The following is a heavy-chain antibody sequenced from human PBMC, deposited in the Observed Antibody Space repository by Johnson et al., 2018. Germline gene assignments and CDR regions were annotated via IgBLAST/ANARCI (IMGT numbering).Heavy chain of an antibody. V-gene: IGHV3-33*03. CDR3: AKGEQWLDAGVQH. CDR1: GFTFSHCG. D-gene: IGHD6-19*01. CDR2: SWYEGSNK. Sequence: VQLVESGGGVVQPGRSLRLSCVASGFTFSHCGMHSVRQAPGKGLARVALSWYEGSNKYYDASVTGRFIISRDKSKNTRYLQMNSLRAEDTAVYYCAKGEQWLDAGVQHWGQGTLVTVSS. J-gene: IGHJ1*01.